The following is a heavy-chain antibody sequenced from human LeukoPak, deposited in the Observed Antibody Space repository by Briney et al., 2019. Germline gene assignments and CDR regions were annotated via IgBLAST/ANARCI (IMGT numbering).Heavy chain of an antibody. Sequence: GESLKISCKGSGYSFTSYWIGWVRQMPGKGLEWMGIIYPGDSDTRYSPSFQGQVTISADKSISTAYLQWSSLKASDTAMYYCARYSNRGPIVVPAAISNWFDPWGQGTLVTVSS. CDR2: IYPGDSDT. CDR3: ARYSNRGPIVVPAAISNWFDP. D-gene: IGHD2-2*01. J-gene: IGHJ5*02. V-gene: IGHV5-51*01. CDR1: GYSFTSYW.